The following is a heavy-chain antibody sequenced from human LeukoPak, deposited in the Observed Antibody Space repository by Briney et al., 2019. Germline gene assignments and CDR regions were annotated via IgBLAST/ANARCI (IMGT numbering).Heavy chain of an antibody. CDR2: IYYRGRT. CDR1: GGSNSSYY. V-gene: IGHV4-59*01. CDR3: ARVGGWDPWFHL. Sequence: NPSETLSLTCTVSGGSNSSYYWIWLRQPPGKGLEWIGYIYYRGRTNYNPSLKSRVTISVDTSKNQFSLKLSSVTAADTAVYYCARVGGWDPWFHLWGRGTLVTVSS. J-gene: IGHJ5*02. D-gene: IGHD6-19*01.